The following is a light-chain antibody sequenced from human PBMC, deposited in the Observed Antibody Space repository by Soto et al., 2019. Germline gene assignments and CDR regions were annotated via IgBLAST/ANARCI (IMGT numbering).Light chain of an antibody. CDR2: RNN. Sequence: SVLTQPPSASGTPGQRVTISCSGSSSNIGSNYVYWYQQLTGTAPKLLIYRNNQRPSGVPDRFSGSKSGTSASLAISGLRSEDEADYYCAAWDDSLSGPVFGGGTQLTVL. CDR1: SSNIGSNY. V-gene: IGLV1-47*01. J-gene: IGLJ7*01. CDR3: AAWDDSLSGPV.